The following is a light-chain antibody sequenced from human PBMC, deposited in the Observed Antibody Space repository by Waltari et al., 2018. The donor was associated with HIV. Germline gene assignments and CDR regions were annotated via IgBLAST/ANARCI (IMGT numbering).Light chain of an antibody. CDR1: QDLSNW. CDR2: AAS. Sequence: DIQLTPSPSFVSASVGDSVTIPFRASQDLSNWLAWYQQKPGKAPRLLIYAASTLQSGVPSRFRGSGSATDFTLTINSAQPEDFATYYCQQADSFPVTFGQGTRLDFK. CDR3: QQADSFPVT. J-gene: IGKJ5*01. V-gene: IGKV1-12*01.